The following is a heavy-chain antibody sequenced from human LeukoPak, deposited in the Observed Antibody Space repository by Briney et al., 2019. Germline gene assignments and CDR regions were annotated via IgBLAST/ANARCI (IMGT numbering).Heavy chain of an antibody. J-gene: IGHJ4*02. Sequence: GGSLRLSCAASGFTFNTYWMSWVRQAPGKGLEWVANIKPDGSESYYADSVEGRFSISRDNTKNSLYLQMNSLRAEDTAVYYCARDVRSGLNYFVFADYWGQGTLVTVSS. D-gene: IGHD3-10*02. CDR2: IKPDGSES. CDR3: ARDVRSGLNYFVFADY. CDR1: GFTFNTYW. V-gene: IGHV3-7*01.